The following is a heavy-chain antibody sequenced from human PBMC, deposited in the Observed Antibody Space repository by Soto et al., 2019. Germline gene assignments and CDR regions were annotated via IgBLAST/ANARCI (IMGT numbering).Heavy chain of an antibody. J-gene: IGHJ5*02. V-gene: IGHV4-59*01. CDR1: GGSISSYY. CDR3: AASGFWSGYYMNRWFDP. CDR2: IYYSGST. Sequence: NPSETLSLTCTVSGGSISSYYWSWIRQPPGKGLEWIGYIYYSGSTNYNPSLKSRVTISVDTSKNQFSLKLSSVTAADTAVYYCAASGFWSGYYMNRWFDPWGQGTLVTVSS. D-gene: IGHD3-3*01.